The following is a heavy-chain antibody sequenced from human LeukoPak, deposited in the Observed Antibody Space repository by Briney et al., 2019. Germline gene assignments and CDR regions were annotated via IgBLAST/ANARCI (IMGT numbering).Heavy chain of an antibody. CDR3: ATSRGYFFRWFQH. CDR1: GFTFSSYA. D-gene: IGHD3-22*01. V-gene: IGHV3-30*04. CDR2: ISYDGSNK. J-gene: IGHJ1*01. Sequence: PGGSLRLSCAASGFTFSSYAMHWVRQAPGKGLEWVAVISYDGSNKYYADSVKGRFTISRDNAKSSLYLQMNSLRADDTAVYYCATSRGYFFRWFQHWGQGTLVTVSS.